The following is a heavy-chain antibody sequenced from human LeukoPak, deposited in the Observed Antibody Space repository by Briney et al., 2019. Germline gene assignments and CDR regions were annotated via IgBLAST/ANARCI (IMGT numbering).Heavy chain of an antibody. D-gene: IGHD6-13*01. J-gene: IGHJ6*03. CDR1: GFTFSSYD. CDR2: ISGGGGST. CDR3: ARVAAAGTSHYYYYYYMDV. Sequence: PGGSLRLSCAASGFTFSSYDMSWVRQAPGKGLEWVSAISGGGGSTSYADSVKGRFTISRDNFKNTMYLQMNSLRAEDTAVYYCARVAAAGTSHYYYYYYMDVWGKGTTVTVSS. V-gene: IGHV3-23*01.